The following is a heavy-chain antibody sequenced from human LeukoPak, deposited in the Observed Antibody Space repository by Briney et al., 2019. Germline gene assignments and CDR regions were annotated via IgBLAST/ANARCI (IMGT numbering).Heavy chain of an antibody. V-gene: IGHV4-4*07. CDR2: IYTSGST. J-gene: IGHJ4*02. CDR1: GGSISSYY. CDR3: ARELERRLEYYFGY. D-gene: IGHD1-1*01. Sequence: PSETLSLTCTVSGGSISSYYWSWIRQPAGKGLEWIGRIYTSGSTNYNPSLKSRVTMSVDTSKNQFSLKLSSVTAADTAVYYCARELERRLEYYFGYWGQGTLVTVSS.